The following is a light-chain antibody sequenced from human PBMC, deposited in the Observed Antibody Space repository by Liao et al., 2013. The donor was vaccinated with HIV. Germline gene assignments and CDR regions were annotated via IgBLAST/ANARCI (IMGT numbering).Light chain of an antibody. Sequence: SYELTQPPSVSVSPGQTARIPCGGNNIGTKSVHWYQQRPGQAPVLVIYYGSDRPSGIPDRFSGSSSGNTATLIISGVEAGDEADYYCQAWATSGVFGGGTRLTVL. CDR3: QAWATSGV. CDR1: NIGTKS. CDR2: YGS. V-gene: IGLV3-21*01. J-gene: IGLJ3*02.